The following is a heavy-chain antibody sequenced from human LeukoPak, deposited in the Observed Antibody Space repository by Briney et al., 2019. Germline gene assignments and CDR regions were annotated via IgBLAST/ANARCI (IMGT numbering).Heavy chain of an antibody. Sequence: PSETLSLTCAVSGYSISSGYYWGWIRQPPGKGLERIGSIYHSGSTYYNPSLKSRVTISVDTSKNQFSLKLSSVTAADTAVYYCARQRRDVGATLGAFDYWGQGTLVTVSS. J-gene: IGHJ4*02. D-gene: IGHD1-26*01. CDR1: GYSISSGYY. CDR3: ARQRRDVGATLGAFDY. V-gene: IGHV4-38-2*01. CDR2: IYHSGST.